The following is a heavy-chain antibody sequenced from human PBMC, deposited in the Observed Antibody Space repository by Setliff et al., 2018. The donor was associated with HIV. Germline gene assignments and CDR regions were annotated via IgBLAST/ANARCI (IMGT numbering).Heavy chain of an antibody. J-gene: IGHJ3*02. CDR3: ARDRETIFGVVILPDDAFDI. Sequence: ASVKVSCKASGYIFTSHGITWVRQAPGQGLAWMGIINPSGGSTSYAQKFQGRVTMTRDTSTSTVYMELSSLRSEDTAVYYCARDRETIFGVVILPDDAFDIWGQGTMVTVSS. V-gene: IGHV1-46*01. CDR1: GYIFTSHG. CDR2: INPSGGST. D-gene: IGHD3-3*01.